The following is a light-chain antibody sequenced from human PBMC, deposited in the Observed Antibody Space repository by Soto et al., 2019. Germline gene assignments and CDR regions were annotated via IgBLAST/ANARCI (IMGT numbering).Light chain of an antibody. J-gene: IGKJ2*01. CDR3: QQANSAPFN. CDR2: ETS. CDR1: QDIDIY. V-gene: IGKV1-39*01. Sequence: DIPMTQSPSSLSASLGDRVSITCRAGQDIDIYLNWYQHKPGKAPKLLIYETSKLRSGVPSRFSGGGSGTDFTLTISNLQPEDFATYYCQQANSAPFNFGQG.